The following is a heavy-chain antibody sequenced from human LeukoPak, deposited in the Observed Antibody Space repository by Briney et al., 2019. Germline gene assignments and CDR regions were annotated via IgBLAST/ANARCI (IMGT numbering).Heavy chain of an antibody. CDR1: GGTFSSYA. V-gene: IGHV1-69*05. J-gene: IGHJ3*02. Sequence: SVKVSCKASGGTFSSYAISRVRQAPGQGLEWMGRIIPIFGTANYAQKFQGRVTITTDESTRTAYMELSSLRSEDTAVYYCARVVGQADGYSWLGGVRLGAFDIWGQGTMVTVSS. CDR2: IIPIFGTA. D-gene: IGHD5-24*01. CDR3: ARVVGQADGYSWLGGVRLGAFDI.